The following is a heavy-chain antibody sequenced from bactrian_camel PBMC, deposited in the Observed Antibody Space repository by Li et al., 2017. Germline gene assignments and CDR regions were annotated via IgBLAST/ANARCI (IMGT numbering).Heavy chain of an antibody. Sequence: VQLVESGGGSVEDGGSLRLSCAASAPIGGSTSMGWFRQAPGKEREGVAAIDSEGTTFYSASVKGRFTISKDNAENTLYLQMDSLKPEDTAMYFCAAAPLGGVISGGSWLSADEFDYWGQGTQVTVS. CDR2: IDSEGTT. J-gene: IGHJ4*01. CDR1: APIGGSTS. V-gene: IGHV3S55*01. CDR3: AAAPLGGVISGGSWLSADEFDY. D-gene: IGHD3*01.